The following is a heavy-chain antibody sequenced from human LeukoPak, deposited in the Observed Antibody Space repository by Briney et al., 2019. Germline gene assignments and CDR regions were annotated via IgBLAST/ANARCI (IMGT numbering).Heavy chain of an antibody. Sequence: PGGSLRLSCAASGFTFSGYWMSWVRQAPGKGLEWVANIKQDGSEKYYVDSVKGRFTISRDNAKNSLYLQMNSLRAEDTAVYHCARGRGVRGVISDYWGQGTLVTVSS. CDR3: ARGRGVRGVISDY. V-gene: IGHV3-7*01. CDR2: IKQDGSEK. J-gene: IGHJ4*02. D-gene: IGHD3-10*01. CDR1: GFTFSGYW.